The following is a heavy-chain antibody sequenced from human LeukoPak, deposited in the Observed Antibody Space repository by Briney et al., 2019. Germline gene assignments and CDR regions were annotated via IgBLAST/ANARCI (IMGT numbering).Heavy chain of an antibody. CDR2: INPSGSDT. Sequence: GASVKVSCKASGYTFTAYYMHWVRQAPGQGLEWMGLINPSGSDTVYAQKFQGRLTMTRDMSTSTDYMELSSLRFDDTAVYYCARDNSVGDTAWGFDPGGQGTLVTVSS. V-gene: IGHV1-46*01. CDR3: ARDNSVGDTAWGFDP. J-gene: IGHJ5*02. D-gene: IGHD1-26*01. CDR1: GYTFTAYY.